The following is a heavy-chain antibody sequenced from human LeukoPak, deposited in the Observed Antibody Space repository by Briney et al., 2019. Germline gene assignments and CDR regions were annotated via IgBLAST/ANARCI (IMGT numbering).Heavy chain of an antibody. J-gene: IGHJ4*02. V-gene: IGHV4-61*02. CDR3: ARAPLDYGVDY. D-gene: IGHD4-17*01. CDR1: GGSISSGSYY. CDR2: IYTSGST. Sequence: SQTLSLTCTVSGGSISSGSYYWSWIRQPAGKGLEWIGRIYTSGSTNYNPSLESRVTISVDTSKNQFSLKLSSVTAADTAVYYCARAPLDYGVDYWGQGTLVTVSS.